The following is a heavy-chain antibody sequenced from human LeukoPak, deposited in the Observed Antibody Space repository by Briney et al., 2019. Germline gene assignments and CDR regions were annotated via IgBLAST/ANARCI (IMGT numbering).Heavy chain of an antibody. Sequence: ETLSLTCTVSGGSVSSGSYYWSWIRQPPGKGLEWVASINHNGNVNYYVDSVKGRFTISRDNAKNSLYLQMSNLRAEDTAVYFCARGGSLDVWGQGATVTVSS. V-gene: IGHV3-7*03. CDR3: ARGGSLDV. J-gene: IGHJ6*02. CDR2: INHNGNVN. D-gene: IGHD2-15*01. CDR1: GGSVSSGSYY.